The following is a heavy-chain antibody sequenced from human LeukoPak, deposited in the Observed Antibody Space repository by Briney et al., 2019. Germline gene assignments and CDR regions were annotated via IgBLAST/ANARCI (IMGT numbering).Heavy chain of an antibody. J-gene: IGHJ5*02. CDR3: ARLTSVSSGDP. CDR1: GFTFSSYG. CDR2: ISGSGGST. Sequence: GRSLRLSCAASGFTFSSYGMHWVRQAPGKGLEWVSAISGSGGSTYYADSVKGRFTISRDNSKNTLYLQMNSLRAEDTAVYYCARLTSVSSGDPWGQGTLVTVSS. D-gene: IGHD6-25*01. V-gene: IGHV3-23*01.